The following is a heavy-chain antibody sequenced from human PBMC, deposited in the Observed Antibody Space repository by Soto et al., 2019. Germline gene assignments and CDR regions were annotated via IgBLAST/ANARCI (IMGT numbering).Heavy chain of an antibody. CDR3: AATDYDSSGYSFDY. CDR1: GGTXTSYA. CDR2: IIPIFGTA. Sequence: SXKVSYKASGGTXTSYAIGLVRQAPGQGLEWIGGIIPIFGTANYAQKFQGIVTITADESTSTAYMELSSLRSEDTAVYYCAATDYDSSGYSFDYWGQGTLGTVS. J-gene: IGHJ4*02. V-gene: IGHV1-69*13. D-gene: IGHD3-22*01.